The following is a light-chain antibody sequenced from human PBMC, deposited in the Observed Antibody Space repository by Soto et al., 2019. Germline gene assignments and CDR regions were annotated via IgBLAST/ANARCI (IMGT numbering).Light chain of an antibody. CDR2: DAS. CDR1: QSVSSY. CDR3: QQRSSWPLT. V-gene: IGKV3-11*01. Sequence: EIVLTQSPATLALSPGERATLSCRASQSVSSYLAWYQQKPGQAPRLLIYDASNRATGIPARFSGSGSGTDFSLAISSLEHEDVAVYYCQQRSSWPLTFGGGTKVETK. J-gene: IGKJ4*01.